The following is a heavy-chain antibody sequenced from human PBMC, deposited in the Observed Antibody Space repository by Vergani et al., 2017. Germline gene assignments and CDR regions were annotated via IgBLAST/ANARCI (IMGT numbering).Heavy chain of an antibody. Sequence: QVQLVQSGAEVKKPGSSVKVSCKASGGTFSSYAISWVRQAPGQGLEWMGGIIPIFGTANYAQKFQGRVTITADESTSTAYMELSSLRSGDTAVYYCARDYYVWGSYRRVHQIRNAFDIWGQGTMVTVSS. CDR2: IIPIFGTA. CDR1: GGTFSSYA. J-gene: IGHJ3*02. D-gene: IGHD3-16*02. V-gene: IGHV1-69*01. CDR3: ARDYYVWGSYRRVHQIRNAFDI.